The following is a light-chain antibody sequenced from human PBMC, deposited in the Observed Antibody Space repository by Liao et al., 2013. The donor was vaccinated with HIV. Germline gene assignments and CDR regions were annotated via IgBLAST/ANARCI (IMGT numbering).Light chain of an antibody. J-gene: IGLJ1*01. CDR1: RLGDKY. CDR3: QAWDSSIYV. V-gene: IGLV3-1*01. Sequence: DELTQPPSVSVSPGQTASLTCSGNRLGDKYASWYQQRPGQSPVLLICQDNKRPSGIPERFSGSNSGNTATLTISGTQAMDEADYYCQAWDSSIYVFGTGTKVTVL. CDR2: QDN.